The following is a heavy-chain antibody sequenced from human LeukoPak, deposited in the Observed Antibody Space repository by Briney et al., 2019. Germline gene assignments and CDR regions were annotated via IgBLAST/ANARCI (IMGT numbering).Heavy chain of an antibody. D-gene: IGHD3-3*02. V-gene: IGHV3-21*01. J-gene: IGHJ4*02. Sequence: GGSLRLSCAASGFSFSTYTMNWVRQAPGKGLEWVSSISGNGSYIYYADSVKGRFTISRDNARNSLFLQMNSLRAEDTAIYYCASHFWNYYRIDYWGQGILVTVSS. CDR1: GFSFSTYT. CDR2: ISGNGSYI. CDR3: ASHFWNYYRIDY.